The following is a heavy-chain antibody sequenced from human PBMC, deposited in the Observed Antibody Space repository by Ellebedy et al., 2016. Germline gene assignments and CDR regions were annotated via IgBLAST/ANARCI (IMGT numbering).Heavy chain of an antibody. CDR3: ARHRAWSGYYPYYFDY. Sequence: SETLSLTCTVSGGSISSSSYYWGWIRQPPGKGLEWIGSIYYSGSTYYNPSLKSRVTISEDTSKNQFSLKLSSATAADTAVYYCARHRAWSGYYPYYFDYWGQGTLVTVSS. J-gene: IGHJ4*02. V-gene: IGHV4-39*01. CDR1: GGSISSSSYY. CDR2: IYYSGST. D-gene: IGHD3-3*01.